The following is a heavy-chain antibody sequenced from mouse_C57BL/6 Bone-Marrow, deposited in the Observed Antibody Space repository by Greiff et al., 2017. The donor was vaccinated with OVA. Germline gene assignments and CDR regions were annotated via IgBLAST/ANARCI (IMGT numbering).Heavy chain of an antibody. J-gene: IGHJ2*01. V-gene: IGHV5-9-1*02. CDR3: TRGQLSQYYFDY. D-gene: IGHD3-2*02. CDR1: GFTFSSYA. CDR2: ISSGGDYI. Sequence: EVHLVESGEGLVKPGGSLKLSCAASGFTFSSYAMSWVRQTPEKRLEWVAYISSGGDYIYYADTVKGRFTISRDNARNTLYLQMSSLKSEDTAMYYCTRGQLSQYYFDYWGQGTTLTVSS.